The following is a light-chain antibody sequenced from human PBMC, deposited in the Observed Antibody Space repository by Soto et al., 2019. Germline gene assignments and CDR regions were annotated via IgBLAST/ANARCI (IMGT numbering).Light chain of an antibody. J-gene: IGKJ5*01. CDR2: AAS. V-gene: IGKV3-15*01. Sequence: EIVMTQSPATLSVSPGQRVTLSCRASQSISSNLAWYQQTPGQAPRLLIYAASTRATGIPARFSGSGSGTDFTLTISSLEPEDCAIYYCQQRQYWPPITFGQGTRLEIK. CDR1: QSISSN. CDR3: QQRQYWPPIT.